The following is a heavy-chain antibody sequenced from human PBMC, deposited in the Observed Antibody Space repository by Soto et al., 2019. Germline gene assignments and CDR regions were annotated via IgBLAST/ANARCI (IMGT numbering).Heavy chain of an antibody. D-gene: IGHD3-3*01. V-gene: IGHV1-2*02. J-gene: IGHJ6*02. CDR2: INPNSGGT. CDR1: GYTFTGYY. Sequence: GASVKVSCKASGYTFTGYYMHWVRQAPGQGLEWMGWINPNSGGTNYAQKFQGRVTMTRDTSISTAYMELSRLRSDDTAVYYCARDSGSGGRFLEWSTPRGMDVWGQGTTVTVSS. CDR3: ARDSGSGGRFLEWSTPRGMDV.